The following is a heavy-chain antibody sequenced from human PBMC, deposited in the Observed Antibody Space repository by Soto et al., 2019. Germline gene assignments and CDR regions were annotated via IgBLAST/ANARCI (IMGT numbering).Heavy chain of an antibody. CDR3: ARVPVYYYDSSGYYYAHYYYYYGMDV. CDR1: GGSISSGGYS. D-gene: IGHD3-22*01. Sequence: QLQLQESGSGLVKPSQTLSLTCAVSGGSISSGGYSWSWIRQPPGKGLEWIGYIYHSGSTYYNPSLKSRVTISVDRSKNQFSLKLSSVTAADTAVYYCARVPVYYYDSSGYYYAHYYYYYGMDVWGQGTTVTVSS. J-gene: IGHJ6*02. CDR2: IYHSGST. V-gene: IGHV4-30-2*01.